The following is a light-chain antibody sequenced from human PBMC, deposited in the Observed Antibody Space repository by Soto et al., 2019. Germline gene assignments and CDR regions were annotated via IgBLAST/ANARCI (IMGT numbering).Light chain of an antibody. Sequence: EIVLTQSPGTLSSSPGERATLSCRASQSVSSSYLAWYQHRPGQAPRLLIYGSSRRATGIPDRFGGSGSGTDFTLTISRLEPEDFAVYYCQQYGDSSWTFGQGRKVDIK. CDR2: GSS. CDR1: QSVSSSY. J-gene: IGKJ1*01. CDR3: QQYGDSSWT. V-gene: IGKV3-20*01.